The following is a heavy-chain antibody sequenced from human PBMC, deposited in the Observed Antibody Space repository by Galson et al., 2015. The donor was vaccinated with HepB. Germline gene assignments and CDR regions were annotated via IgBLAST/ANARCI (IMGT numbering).Heavy chain of an antibody. D-gene: IGHD2-15*01. CDR1: GFGFGSYA. Sequence: SLRLSCAASGFGFGSYAMGWVRQAPGKGLEWVSSLSAGGGSTKYADSLKGRFSISRDNSKNTLFLQLNSLRAEDTAVYYCAKDVDIVLTHFDFWGQGILVTVSS. V-gene: IGHV3-23*01. J-gene: IGHJ4*02. CDR3: AKDVDIVLTHFDF. CDR2: LSAGGGST.